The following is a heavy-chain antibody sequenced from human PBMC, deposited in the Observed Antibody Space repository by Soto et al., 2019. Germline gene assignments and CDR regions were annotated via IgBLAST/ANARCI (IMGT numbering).Heavy chain of an antibody. CDR2: TYYRSKWYN. V-gene: IGHV6-1*01. J-gene: IGHJ4*02. CDR3: ARDQIGSGWYGPFNYYFDY. Sequence: SQTLSLTCAISGDSVSSNSAAWNWIRQSPSRGLEWLGRTYYRSKWYNDYAVSVKSRITINPDTSKNQFSLQLNSVTPEDTAVYYCARDQIGSGWYGPFNYYFDYWGQGTLVTVSS. CDR1: GDSVSSNSAA. D-gene: IGHD6-13*01.